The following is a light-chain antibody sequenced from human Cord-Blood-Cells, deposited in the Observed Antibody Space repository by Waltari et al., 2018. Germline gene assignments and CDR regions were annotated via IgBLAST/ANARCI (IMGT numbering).Light chain of an antibody. Sequence: MTQSPXPXXASVGDXXXITCRASQSISSYLNWYQQKPGKAPKLLIYAASSLQSGVPSRFSGSGSGTDFTLTISSLQPEDFATYYCQQSYSTPRTFGQGTKVEIK. V-gene: IGKV1-39*01. CDR3: QQSYSTPRT. J-gene: IGKJ1*01. CDR2: AAS. CDR1: QSISSY.